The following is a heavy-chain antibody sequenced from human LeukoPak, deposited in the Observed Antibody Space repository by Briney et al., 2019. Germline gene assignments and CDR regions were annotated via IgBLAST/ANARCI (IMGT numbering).Heavy chain of an antibody. CDR1: GFTFSTYW. CDR3: ASSSSSDY. J-gene: IGHJ4*02. D-gene: IGHD6-6*01. V-gene: IGHV3-7*01. CDR2: IKEDGSRE. Sequence: GGPLRLSCAASGFTFSTYWMTWVRQAPGKGLEWVANIKEDGSREYYVDSVKGRFTISRDNAKNSLYLQMNSLRDEDTAVYYCASSSSSDYWGQGTLVTVSS.